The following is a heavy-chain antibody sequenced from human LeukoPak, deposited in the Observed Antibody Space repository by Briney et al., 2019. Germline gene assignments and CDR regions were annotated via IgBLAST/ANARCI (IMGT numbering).Heavy chain of an antibody. CDR1: GFTFDDYA. V-gene: IGHV3-23*01. J-gene: IGHJ4*02. Sequence: GGSLRLSCAASGFTFDDYAMHWVRQAPGKGLEWVSGISGRDGRTYYSDSVKGRFTISRDNSQNTLYLQMKTLRAEDTAVYHCSTSPSFGSSWYQFNYWGQGALVIVSS. CDR3: STSPSFGSSWYQFNY. CDR2: ISGRDGRT. D-gene: IGHD6-13*01.